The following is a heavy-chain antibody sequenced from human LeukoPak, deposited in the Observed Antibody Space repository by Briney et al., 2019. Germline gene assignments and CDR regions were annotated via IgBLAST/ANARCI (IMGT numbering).Heavy chain of an antibody. CDR2: IYYSGST. CDR1: GGSISSGGYY. Sequence: SETLSLTCTVSGGSISSGGYYWSWIRQHPGKGLEWIGYIYYSGSTYYNPSLKSRVTISVDTSKNQFSLKLSSVTAADTAVYYCARGGWGVGATYFDYWGQGTLVTVSS. CDR3: ARGGWGVGATYFDY. V-gene: IGHV4-31*03. J-gene: IGHJ4*02. D-gene: IGHD1-26*01.